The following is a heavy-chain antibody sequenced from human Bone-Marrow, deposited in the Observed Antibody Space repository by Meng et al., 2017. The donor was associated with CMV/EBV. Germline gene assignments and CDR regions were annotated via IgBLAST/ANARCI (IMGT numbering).Heavy chain of an antibody. Sequence: GSLKISCKASGYIFTTYWIGWVRQMPGKGLEWMGIIYPRDSDARYSPSFQGQVTISVDKSINIAYLQWSSLKASDTAMYYCARRGAYGSGSYYTLGGMDVWGQGTTVTVSS. CDR1: GYIFTTYW. D-gene: IGHD3-10*01. CDR2: IYPRDSDA. J-gene: IGHJ6*02. CDR3: ARRGAYGSGSYYTLGGMDV. V-gene: IGHV5-51*01.